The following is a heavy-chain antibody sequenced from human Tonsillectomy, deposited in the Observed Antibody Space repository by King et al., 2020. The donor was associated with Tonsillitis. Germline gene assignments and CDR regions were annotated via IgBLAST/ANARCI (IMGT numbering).Heavy chain of an antibody. CDR3: ARDRGVTAEEDLDF. V-gene: IGHV3-21*01. Sequence: VQLVESGGGLVKPGGSLRLSCAASGFTFSTYSMNWVRQAPGKGLEWVSSISSSSAYIYYADSVKGRFTISRDNAKNSLYLQMNSLRAEDTAVYYWARDRGVTAEEDLDFWGQGTLVTVSS. CDR2: ISSSSAYI. D-gene: IGHD5-18*01. CDR1: GFTFSTYS. J-gene: IGHJ4*02.